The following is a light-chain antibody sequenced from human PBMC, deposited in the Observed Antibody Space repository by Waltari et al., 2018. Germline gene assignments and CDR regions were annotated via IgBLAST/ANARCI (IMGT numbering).Light chain of an antibody. V-gene: IGLV2-14*03. CDR2: DVY. J-gene: IGLJ2*01. CDR1: SSDVGGYNH. Sequence: QSALTQPASVSGSPGQSITISCTGTSSDVGGYNHVSWYLQHPAKAPTLLIYDVYYRPPSVSNRFSGSKSGNTASLTISGLQAEDEAVYYCSSYTSSSTVIFGGGTKLTVL. CDR3: SSYTSSSTVI.